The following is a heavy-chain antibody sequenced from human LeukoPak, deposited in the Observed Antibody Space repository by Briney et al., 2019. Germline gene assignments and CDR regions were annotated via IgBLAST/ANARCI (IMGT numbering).Heavy chain of an antibody. V-gene: IGHV1-8*01. CDR3: ARGCPNYYDSSGYLDY. CDR1: GYTFTSYD. D-gene: IGHD3-22*01. J-gene: IGHJ4*02. CDR2: MNPNSGNT. Sequence: ASVKVSCKASGYTFTSYDINWVRQATGQGLEWMGWMNPNSGNTGYAQKFQGRVTMTRNTSISTAYMELSSLRSEDTAVYYCARGCPNYYDSSGYLDYWGQGTLVTVS.